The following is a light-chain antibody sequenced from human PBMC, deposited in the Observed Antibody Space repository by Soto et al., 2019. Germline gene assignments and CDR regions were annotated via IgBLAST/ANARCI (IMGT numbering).Light chain of an antibody. V-gene: IGKV1-27*01. CDR1: QGIRHY. CDR3: QKCDSAPWT. J-gene: IGKJ1*01. Sequence: DIQMTQSPSSLSASVGDRVTITCRASQGIRHYLAWYQQKPGKVPKLLIYEASNLQSGVPSRFSGNGSETDFTLTINSLQPGDAATYYCQKCDSAPWTFGPGTKVDIK. CDR2: EAS.